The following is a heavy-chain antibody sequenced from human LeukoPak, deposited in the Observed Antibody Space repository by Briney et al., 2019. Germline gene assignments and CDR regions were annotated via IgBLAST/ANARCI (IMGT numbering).Heavy chain of an antibody. J-gene: IGHJ3*02. CDR1: GASISSYS. V-gene: IGHV4-59*01. Sequence: KPSETLSLTCTLSGASISSYSWSWIRQPPGKRLEWIGYILHSGTTNYNPSLKSRVTISLDTSKNQFSLKLSSVTAADTAVYYCARRGGGHAFDIWGQGTMVTVSS. CDR3: ARRGGGHAFDI. D-gene: IGHD3-16*01. CDR2: ILHSGTT.